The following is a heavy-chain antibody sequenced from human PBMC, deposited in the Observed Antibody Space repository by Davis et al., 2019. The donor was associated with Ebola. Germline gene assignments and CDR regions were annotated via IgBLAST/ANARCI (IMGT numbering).Heavy chain of an antibody. CDR2: ISGSAVST. V-gene: IGHV3-23*01. CDR1: GFVFGSYG. CDR3: AKDLYEFQLPDY. J-gene: IGHJ4*02. Sequence: PGGSLRLSCAASGFVFGSYGMAWVRQAPGKGLEWVSGISGSAVSTYYADSVKGRFTISRDNSKNTLYLQMNGLRAEDTAVYYCAKDLYEFQLPDYWGQGTLVTVSS. D-gene: IGHD2-2*02.